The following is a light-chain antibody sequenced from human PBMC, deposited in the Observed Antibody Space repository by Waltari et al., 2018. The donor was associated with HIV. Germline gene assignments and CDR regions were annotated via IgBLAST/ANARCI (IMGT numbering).Light chain of an antibody. CDR1: SSDVGAYDY. Sequence: QSALTQPASVSVSPGQSITLSCAGTSSDVGAYDYVSWYQQHPGKAPRLMVYDVSHRPSGIPNRFSGSKSGNTASLTISGIQAEDEADYYCSSCTGNFTLQFGGGTKVTVL. CDR3: SSCTGNFTLQ. CDR2: DVS. J-gene: IGLJ2*01. V-gene: IGLV2-14*01.